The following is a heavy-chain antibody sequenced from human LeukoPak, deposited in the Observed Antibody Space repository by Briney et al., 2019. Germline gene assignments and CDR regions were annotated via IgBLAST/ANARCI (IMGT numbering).Heavy chain of an antibody. V-gene: IGHV3-33*06. CDR2: IWPDGSKK. CDR1: GFTFKTNA. Sequence: GRSLRLSCAASGFTFKTNAMHCVRQAPGKGLEWVAFIWPDGSKKYFADSVKGRFAISLENSKNTVYLQMNDLRPEETAMYFCANISGSAESSLEYRGQGTLLTVSS. J-gene: IGHJ4*02. D-gene: IGHD6-25*01. CDR3: ANISGSAESSLEY.